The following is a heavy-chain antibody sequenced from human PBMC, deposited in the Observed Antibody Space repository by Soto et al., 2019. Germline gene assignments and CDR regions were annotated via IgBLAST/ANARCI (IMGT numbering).Heavy chain of an antibody. Sequence: LTCAVSXGSISSGGYSXSWIRQPPGKGLEASGYIYHSGSTYYNPSLKRRVTLSVDRSKNQFSLSLRSLPPADTAVYYCARSRAFDYWSQGTLLTVSS. CDR3: ARSRAFDY. CDR2: IYHSGST. CDR1: XGSISSGGYS. J-gene: IGHJ4*02. V-gene: IGHV4-30-2*01.